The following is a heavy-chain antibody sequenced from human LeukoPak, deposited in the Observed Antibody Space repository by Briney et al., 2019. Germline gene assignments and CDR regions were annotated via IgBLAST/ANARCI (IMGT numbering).Heavy chain of an antibody. CDR2: ISSSSSTI. CDR3: ARMDSSCGSYFSVCAFDI. J-gene: IGHJ3*02. CDR1: GFTFSSYS. Sequence: GGSLRLSCAASGFTFSSYSMDWVRQVPGKGLEWVSYISSSSSTIYYADSVKGRFTISRDNAKNSLYLQMNSLRAEDTAVYYCARMDSSCGSYFSVCAFDIWGQGTMVTVSS. V-gene: IGHV3-48*04. D-gene: IGHD1-26*01.